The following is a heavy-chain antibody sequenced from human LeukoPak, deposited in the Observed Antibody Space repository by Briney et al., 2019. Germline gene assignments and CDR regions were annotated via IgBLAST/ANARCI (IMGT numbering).Heavy chain of an antibody. CDR3: AKQGHGYFGPSGY. CDR1: GFTFRNYV. CDR2: TSSDLNVK. D-gene: IGHD3/OR15-3a*01. V-gene: IGHV3-30*18. J-gene: IGHJ4*02. Sequence: PGGSLRLSCAASGFTFRNYVIHWVRQAPGKGLEWVAVTSSDLNVKLYADSVKGRFTISRDNSKNTLYLQMNSLRAEDTAVYYCAKQGHGYFGPSGYWGQGTLVTVSS.